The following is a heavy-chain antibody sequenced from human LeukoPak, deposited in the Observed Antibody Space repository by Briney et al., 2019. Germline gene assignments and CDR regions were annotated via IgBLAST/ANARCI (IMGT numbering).Heavy chain of an antibody. D-gene: IGHD6-13*01. Sequence: ASVKVSCKASGYTFTTYDINWVRQATGQGLEWMGWMNPHSGKTGYAQNFQGRVTMTRDNSITTAYMELSSLKSEDTAVYYCARRGESSNWYSFDYWGQGTQVTVSS. CDR3: ARRGESSNWYSFDY. CDR1: GYTFTTYD. CDR2: MNPHSGKT. J-gene: IGHJ4*02. V-gene: IGHV1-8*01.